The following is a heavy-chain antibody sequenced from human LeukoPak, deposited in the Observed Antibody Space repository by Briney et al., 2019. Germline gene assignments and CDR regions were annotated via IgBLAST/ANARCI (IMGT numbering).Heavy chain of an antibody. CDR3: ARVGPIYGDYDY. J-gene: IGHJ4*02. CDR1: GGSFSGYY. Sequence: KPSETLSLTCAVYGGSFSGYYWSWIRQPPGKGLEWIGEINHSGSTNYNPSLKSRVTVSVDTSKNQFSLKLSSVTAADTAVYYCARVGPIYGDYDYWGQGTLVTVSS. CDR2: INHSGST. V-gene: IGHV4-34*01. D-gene: IGHD4-17*01.